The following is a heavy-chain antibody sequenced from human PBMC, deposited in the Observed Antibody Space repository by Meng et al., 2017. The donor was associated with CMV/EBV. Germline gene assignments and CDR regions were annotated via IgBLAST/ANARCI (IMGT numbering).Heavy chain of an antibody. Sequence: GSLRLSCTVSGGSISSSSYYWGWIHQPPGKGLEWIGSIYYSGSTYYNPSLKSRVTISVDTSKNQFSLKLSSVTAADTAVYYCARDNGARPGRPYYYYGMDVWGQGTTVTVSS. CDR2: IYYSGST. J-gene: IGHJ6*02. CDR1: GGSISSSSYY. V-gene: IGHV4-39*07. D-gene: IGHD6-6*01. CDR3: ARDNGARPGRPYYYYGMDV.